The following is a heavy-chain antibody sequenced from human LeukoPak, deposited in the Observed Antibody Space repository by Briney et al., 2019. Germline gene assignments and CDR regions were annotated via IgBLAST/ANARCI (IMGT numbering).Heavy chain of an antibody. Sequence: SETLSLTCTVSSGSISTYYWTWIRQSPGKGLEWIGYIYDSGSTNYNPSLKSRVTISVDTSKNQFSLKLISVTAADTAVYYCARSSDWSSDTSGWYARAAEYFQHWGQGTLVTVSS. J-gene: IGHJ1*01. CDR1: SGSISTYY. CDR2: IYDSGST. D-gene: IGHD6-19*01. CDR3: ARSSDWSSDTSGWYARAAEYFQH. V-gene: IGHV4-59*01.